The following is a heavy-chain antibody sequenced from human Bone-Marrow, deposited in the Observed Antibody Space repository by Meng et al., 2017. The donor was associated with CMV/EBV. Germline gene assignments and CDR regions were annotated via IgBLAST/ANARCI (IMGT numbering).Heavy chain of an antibody. J-gene: IGHJ1*01. CDR1: GFTISRYW. V-gene: IGHV3-7*01. Sequence: GGSLRLSCAASGFTISRYWMSWVRQAPGKGLEWVANIKEDGSEKYYVDSVKGRFTISRDNSKNTLYLQMNSLRAEDTAVYYCARTSTTEEYSQHWGEGTRVTVSS. D-gene: IGHD1-1*01. CDR2: IKEDGSEK. CDR3: ARTSTTEEYSQH.